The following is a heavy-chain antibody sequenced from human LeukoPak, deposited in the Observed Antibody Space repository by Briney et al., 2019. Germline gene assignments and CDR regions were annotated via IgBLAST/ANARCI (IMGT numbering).Heavy chain of an antibody. CDR1: GYTFTSYY. Sequence: ASVKVSCKASGYTFTSYYIHWVRQAPGQGLEWMGIINPSGGGTGYAQKFQGRVTMTRDTSTSTVYMELSSLRSEDTAVYYCASDRYSSGWYLFDYWGQGTLVTVSS. CDR2: INPSGGGT. J-gene: IGHJ4*02. D-gene: IGHD6-19*01. CDR3: ASDRYSSGWYLFDY. V-gene: IGHV1-46*01.